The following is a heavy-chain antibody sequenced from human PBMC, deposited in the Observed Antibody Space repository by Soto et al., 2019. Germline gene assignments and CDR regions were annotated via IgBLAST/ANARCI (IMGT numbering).Heavy chain of an antibody. D-gene: IGHD3-22*01. Sequence: PSETLSLTCAVSGGSISSSNWWSWVRRPPGKGLEWIGEIYHSGSTNYNPSLKSRVTISVDKSKNQFSLKLSSVTAADTAVYYCARVGCYDGSGYNAFNIWGQGTMVTVSS. CDR2: IYHSGST. J-gene: IGHJ3*02. CDR3: ARVGCYDGSGYNAFNI. CDR1: GGSISSSNW. V-gene: IGHV4-4*02.